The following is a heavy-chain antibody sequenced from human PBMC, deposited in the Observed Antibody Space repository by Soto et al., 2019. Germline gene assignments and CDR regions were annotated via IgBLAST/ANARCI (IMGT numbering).Heavy chain of an antibody. CDR2: IIPIFGTA. Sequence: QVQLVQSGAEVKKPGSSVKVSCKASGGTFSSYAISWVRQAPGQGLEWMGGIIPIFGTANYAQKFQGRVTITADESTSTAYMELRSLRAEDTDVYYCARALGTIFGVVTAYYYYGMDVWGQGTTVTVSS. J-gene: IGHJ6*02. D-gene: IGHD3-3*01. V-gene: IGHV1-69*01. CDR1: GGTFSSYA. CDR3: ARALGTIFGVVTAYYYYGMDV.